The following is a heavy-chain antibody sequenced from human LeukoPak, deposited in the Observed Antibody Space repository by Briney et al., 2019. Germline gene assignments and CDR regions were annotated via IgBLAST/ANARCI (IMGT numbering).Heavy chain of an antibody. J-gene: IGHJ4*02. CDR2: INNSGST. D-gene: IGHD3-3*01. CDR1: GGSFSGYY. CDR3: ARQYYDFWSGQYYFDY. V-gene: IGHV4-34*01. Sequence: PSETLSLTCDVYGGSFSGYYWSWIRQPPGKGLEWIGEINNSGSTNYNPSLKSRVTISVDTSKNQFSLKLSSVTAADTAVYYCARQYYDFWSGQYYFDYWGQGTLVTVSS.